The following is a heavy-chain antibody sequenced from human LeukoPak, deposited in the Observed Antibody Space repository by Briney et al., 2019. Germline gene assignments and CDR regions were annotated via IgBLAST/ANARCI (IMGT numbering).Heavy chain of an antibody. J-gene: IGHJ5*01. D-gene: IGHD4-11*01. CDR2: IYNSGIT. CDR3: ARSVPSLDYLFDS. Sequence: SETLSLTCTVSGGSISGYYWTWIRQLPGKGLEWIGCIYNSGITNYNPSLKSRVTVSVDTSKNQFSLRLTSVTAADTAVYYCARSVPSLDYLFDSWGHGTLVTVSS. V-gene: IGHV4-59*08. CDR1: GGSISGYY.